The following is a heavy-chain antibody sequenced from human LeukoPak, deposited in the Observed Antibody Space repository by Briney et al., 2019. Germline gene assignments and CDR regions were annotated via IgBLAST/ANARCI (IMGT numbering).Heavy chain of an antibody. CDR1: GFTFSNYA. J-gene: IGHJ4*02. V-gene: IGHV3-23*01. Sequence: GGSLRLSCAASGFTFSNYAMSWVRQAPGKGLEWVSTTSGTGSSTYYADSVKGRFTISRDNSKNTLYLQMNSLRAEDTAVYYCARDSPRSSGWSDYWGQGTLVTVSS. CDR2: TSGTGSST. D-gene: IGHD6-19*01. CDR3: ARDSPRSSGWSDY.